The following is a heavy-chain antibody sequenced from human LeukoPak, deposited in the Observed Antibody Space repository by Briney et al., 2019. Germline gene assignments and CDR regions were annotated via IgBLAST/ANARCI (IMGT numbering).Heavy chain of an antibody. CDR3: ARDYYYYESSGYYGVGGAFDI. Sequence: PGRSLRLSCAASGFTFSSYGMHWVRQAPGKGLEWVAVIWYDGSNKYYADSVKGRFTISRDNSKNTLYLQMNSLRAEDTAVYYCARDYYYYESSGYYGVGGAFDIWGQGTMVTVSS. CDR2: IWYDGSNK. J-gene: IGHJ3*02. D-gene: IGHD3-22*01. CDR1: GFTFSSYG. V-gene: IGHV3-33*01.